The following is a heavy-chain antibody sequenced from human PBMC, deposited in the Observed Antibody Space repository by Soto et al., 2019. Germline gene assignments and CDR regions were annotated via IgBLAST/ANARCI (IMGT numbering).Heavy chain of an antibody. J-gene: IGHJ6*02. V-gene: IGHV3-74*01. Sequence: LSLSCTAPRFTFGSSWMHWVRQAPGTGLVWVSDINVDGTETWYADSVKGRFTISRDNDKKTLYLHMTGLRVDDTGVYYCARDKEVLLTNYGMAVWGQGTTVTVSS. CDR2: INVDGTET. CDR3: ARDKEVLLTNYGMAV. CDR1: RFTFGSSW.